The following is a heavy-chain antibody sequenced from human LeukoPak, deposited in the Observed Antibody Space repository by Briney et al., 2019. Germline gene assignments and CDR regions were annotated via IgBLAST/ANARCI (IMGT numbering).Heavy chain of an antibody. D-gene: IGHD3-3*01. Sequence: GGSLRLSCAASGFTFSSYAMSWVRQAPGKGLEWVSAISGSGGSTYHADSVKGRFTISRDNSKNTVYLQMNSLRVEDTAVYYCARDPVSVGLRINSDFWGQGTLVTVSS. J-gene: IGHJ4*02. CDR1: GFTFSSYA. CDR3: ARDPVSVGLRINSDF. V-gene: IGHV3-23*01. CDR2: ISGSGGST.